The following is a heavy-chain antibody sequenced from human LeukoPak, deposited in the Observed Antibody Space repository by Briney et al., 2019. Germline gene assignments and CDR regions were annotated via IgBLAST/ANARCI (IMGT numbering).Heavy chain of an antibody. V-gene: IGHV3-21*01. D-gene: IGHD3-22*01. CDR1: GFTFSSYS. J-gene: IGHJ4*02. CDR3: ARTRHYYDSSGYYDY. Sequence: GGSLRLSCAASGFTFSSYSMNWVRQAPGKGLEWVSSISSSSSSYIYYADSVKGRFTISRDNAKNSLYLQMNSLRAEDTAVYYCARTRHYYDSSGYYDYWGQGTLVTVSS. CDR2: ISSSSSSYI.